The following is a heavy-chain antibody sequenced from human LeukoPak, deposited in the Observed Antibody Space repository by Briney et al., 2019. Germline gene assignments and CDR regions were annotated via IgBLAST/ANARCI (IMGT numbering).Heavy chain of an antibody. V-gene: IGHV3-53*01. J-gene: IGHJ4*02. CDR3: ATLRWGQVDY. CDR1: GFAISTNY. D-gene: IGHD2-21*02. CDR2: IFSDDNT. Sequence: GGSLRLSCAASGFAISTNYMNWARQAPGKGLEWVSVIFSDDNTYYADSVKGRFTISRDISKNTVYLQMNSLRAEDTAVYYCATLRWGQVDYWGRGTLVTVSS.